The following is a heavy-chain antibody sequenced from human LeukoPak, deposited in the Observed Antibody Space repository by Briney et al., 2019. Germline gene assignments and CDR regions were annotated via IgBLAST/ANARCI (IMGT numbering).Heavy chain of an antibody. D-gene: IGHD4-23*01. CDR1: GFTFSSYA. J-gene: IGHJ4*02. CDR3: AKESGYGGHVDY. Sequence: GGSLRLSCAASGFTFSSYAMHWVRQAPGKGLEWVAVISYDGSNKYYADSAKGRFTISRDNSKNTLYLQMNSLRAEDTAVYYCAKESGYGGHVDYWGQGTLVTVSS. CDR2: ISYDGSNK. V-gene: IGHV3-30*04.